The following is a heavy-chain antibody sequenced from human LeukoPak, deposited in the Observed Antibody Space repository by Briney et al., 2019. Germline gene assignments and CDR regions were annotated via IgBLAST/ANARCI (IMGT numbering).Heavy chain of an antibody. Sequence: SETLSLTCAVSGGSISSRNWWSWVRQPPGKGLEWIGEIYHSGSINYNPSLKSRVTISVDKSKNQLSLRLTSVTAADTAVYYCARDNGAIRTYYYHGMDVWGQGTTVTVSS. J-gene: IGHJ6*02. D-gene: IGHD2-8*01. CDR2: IYHSGSI. CDR1: GGSISSRNW. V-gene: IGHV4-4*02. CDR3: ARDNGAIRTYYYHGMDV.